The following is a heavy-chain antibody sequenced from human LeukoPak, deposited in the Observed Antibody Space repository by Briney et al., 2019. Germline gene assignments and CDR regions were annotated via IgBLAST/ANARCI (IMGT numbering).Heavy chain of an antibody. D-gene: IGHD6-13*01. CDR2: ISYDGSNE. Sequence: PGGSLRLSCAASRFTFSSYAMHWVRQAPGKGLEWVAVISYDGSNEYYADSVKGRFTISRDNSKNTLYLQMNSLRSEDTAVYYCARDPVLGAAAGIGLNWFDPWGQGTLVTVSS. V-gene: IGHV3-30-3*01. J-gene: IGHJ5*02. CDR3: ARDPVLGAAAGIGLNWFDP. CDR1: RFTFSSYA.